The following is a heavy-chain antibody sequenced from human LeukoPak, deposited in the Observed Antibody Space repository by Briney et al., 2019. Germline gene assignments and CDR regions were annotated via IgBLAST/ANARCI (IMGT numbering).Heavy chain of an antibody. CDR2: ISYSRST. V-gene: IGHV4-39*01. CDR1: GDSISSSNYY. J-gene: IGHJ4*02. D-gene: IGHD3-22*01. Sequence: SETLSLTCTVSGDSISSSNYYWGWIRQPPGRGLEWIGSISYSRSTYYNPSLKSRVTISVDTSKNQFSLKLSSVTAADTAVYYCARGRYYDSSGYYYNFDYWGRGTLVTVSS. CDR3: ARGRYYDSSGYYYNFDY.